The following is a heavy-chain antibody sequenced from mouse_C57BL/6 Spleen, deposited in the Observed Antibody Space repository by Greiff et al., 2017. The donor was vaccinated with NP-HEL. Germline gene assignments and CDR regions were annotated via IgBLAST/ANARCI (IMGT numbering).Heavy chain of an antibody. V-gene: IGHV5-12*01. CDR3: ARQRSNDYAMDY. D-gene: IGHD2-5*01. CDR1: GFTFSDYY. CDR2: ISNGGGST. Sequence: EVMLVESGGGLVQPGGSLKLSCAASGFTFSDYYMYWVRQTPEKRLEWVAYISNGGGSTYSPDTVKGRFTISRDNAKNTLYLQMSRLKSEDTAMYYCARQRSNDYAMDYWGQGTSVTVAS. J-gene: IGHJ4*01.